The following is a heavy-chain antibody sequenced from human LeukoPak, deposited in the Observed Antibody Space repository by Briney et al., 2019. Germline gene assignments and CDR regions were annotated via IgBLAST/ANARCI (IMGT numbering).Heavy chain of an antibody. Sequence: GGSLRLSCAASGFTVSSNYMIWVRQAPGKGLEWVSVIYSGGNTYYADSVKGRFTISRDKSKNTLYLQMNSLRAADTAVYYCASGGSYLDDAFDIWGQGTMVTVSS. V-gene: IGHV3-66*02. CDR3: ASGGSYLDDAFDI. D-gene: IGHD1-26*01. CDR1: GFTVSSNY. CDR2: IYSGGNT. J-gene: IGHJ3*02.